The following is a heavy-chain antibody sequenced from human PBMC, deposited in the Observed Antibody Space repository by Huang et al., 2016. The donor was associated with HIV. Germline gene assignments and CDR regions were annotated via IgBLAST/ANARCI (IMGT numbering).Heavy chain of an antibody. D-gene: IGHD3-22*01. V-gene: IGHV5-51*01. CDR1: GYSFTTYW. CDR2: IYPGDSDT. Sequence: EVHLVQSGAEVKKPGESLKIFCMGSGYSFTTYWIGWVRQMPGKGLEWMGIIYPGDSDTRYSPAFQGQVTISADKYISTAYLHWSSLKASDTAMYYCARRRYDTSPIDFWGQGTLVTVSS. J-gene: IGHJ4*02. CDR3: ARRRYDTSPIDF.